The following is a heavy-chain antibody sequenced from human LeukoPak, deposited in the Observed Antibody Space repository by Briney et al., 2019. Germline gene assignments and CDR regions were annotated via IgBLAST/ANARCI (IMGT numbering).Heavy chain of an antibody. D-gene: IGHD3-10*01. J-gene: IGHJ6*03. Sequence: SETLSLTCTVSGGSISSSSYYWGWIRQPPGKGLEWIGSIYYSGSTYYNPSLKSRVTISVYTSKNQFSLKLSSVTAADTAVYYCARSGDYYGSGSYYPYYYYYYMDVWGKGTTVTVSS. CDR1: GGSISSSSYY. CDR3: ARSGDYYGSGSYYPYYYYYYMDV. V-gene: IGHV4-39*07. CDR2: IYYSGST.